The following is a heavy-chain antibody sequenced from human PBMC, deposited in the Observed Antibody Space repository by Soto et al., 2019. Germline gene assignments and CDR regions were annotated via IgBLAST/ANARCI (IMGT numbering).Heavy chain of an antibody. V-gene: IGHV1-18*01. CDR3: ARKMRSGLSEGDY. CDR1: GYTFTSYG. D-gene: IGHD6-19*01. Sequence: QVQLVQSGAEVKKPGASVKVSCKASGYTFTSYGINWVRQAPGQGREWMGWISAYNGNTNYAQKLQGRVTMTTDTSTSTAYIDPRRLRSDDTALYYCARKMRSGLSEGDYWGQGTLVTVSS. CDR2: ISAYNGNT. J-gene: IGHJ4*02.